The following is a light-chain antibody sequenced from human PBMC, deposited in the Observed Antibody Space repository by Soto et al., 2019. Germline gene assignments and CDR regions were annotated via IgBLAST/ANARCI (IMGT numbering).Light chain of an antibody. J-gene: IGKJ1*01. Sequence: ERVLTPSLCTLSLSTCERSTLSCRASQSIRTSLAGYQHNPGQAPRLVIFDASNRANGVPARFGGSGSGTDFTLTINSLEPEDFAVYYCQQRNVWPPITFGQGTKVDIK. CDR3: QQRNVWPPIT. CDR2: DAS. V-gene: IGKV3-11*01. CDR1: QSIRTS.